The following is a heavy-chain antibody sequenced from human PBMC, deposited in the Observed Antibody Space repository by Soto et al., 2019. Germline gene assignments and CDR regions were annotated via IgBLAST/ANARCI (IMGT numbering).Heavy chain of an antibody. J-gene: IGHJ4*02. CDR2: IWYDGSNK. CDR1: GFTFSSYG. CDR3: ARVGYGDYCFDY. V-gene: IGHV3-33*01. Sequence: GGSLRLSCAASGFTFSSYGMHWVRQAPGKGLEWVAVIWYDGSNKYYADSVKGRFTISRDNSKNTLYLQMNGLRAEDTAVYYCARVGYGDYCFDYWGQGTLVTVSS. D-gene: IGHD4-17*01.